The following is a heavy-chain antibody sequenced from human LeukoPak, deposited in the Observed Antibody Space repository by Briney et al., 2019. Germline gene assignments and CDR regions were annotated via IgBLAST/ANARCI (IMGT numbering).Heavy chain of an antibody. V-gene: IGHV3-21*01. D-gene: IGHD3-10*01. J-gene: IGHJ6*04. CDR1: GSPFSSYS. CDR3: ARNYGSGSYLDYYYGMDV. Sequence: GASLSLSCAASGSPFSSYSMNWVRQAPGKGLEWVSSITSSSSYIYYADSVKGRFTISRDNAKNSLYLQMNSLRAEDTAVYYCARNYGSGSYLDYYYGMDVWGKGTTVTVSS. CDR2: ITSSSSYI.